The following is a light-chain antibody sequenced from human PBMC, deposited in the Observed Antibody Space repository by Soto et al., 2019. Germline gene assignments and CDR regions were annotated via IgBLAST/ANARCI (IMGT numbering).Light chain of an antibody. Sequence: QSALTQPASVSGSPGQSITISCTGTSSDLGAYNSVSWYRQHPGKAPKVMIYDVTYRPSGVSSRFSGSKSGNTASLTISGLRADDEADYYCCSYTTTNTLVFGTGTKLTVL. J-gene: IGLJ1*01. CDR1: SSDLGAYNS. V-gene: IGLV2-14*01. CDR2: DVT. CDR3: CSYTTTNTLV.